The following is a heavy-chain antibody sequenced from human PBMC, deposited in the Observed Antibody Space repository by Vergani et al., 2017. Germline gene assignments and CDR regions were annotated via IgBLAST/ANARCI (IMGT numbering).Heavy chain of an antibody. V-gene: IGHV3-23*04. CDR2: ISVRGGST. J-gene: IGHJ4*02. CDR3: VNGHSNYDY. D-gene: IGHD4-11*01. CDR1: GFTFSSYS. Sequence: EVQLVESGGGLVQPGGSLRLSCAASGFTFSSYSMNWVRQAPGKGLEWVSTISVRGGSTYYADSVKSRFTISRDNSENTLYLQMNSLRAEDTAVYYCVNGHSNYDYWGQGTLVTPSS.